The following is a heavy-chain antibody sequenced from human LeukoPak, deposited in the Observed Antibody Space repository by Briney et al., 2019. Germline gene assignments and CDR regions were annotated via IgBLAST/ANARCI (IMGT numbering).Heavy chain of an antibody. J-gene: IGHJ6*02. Sequence: SETLSLTCAVSGGSISSGGYSWSWIRRPPGKGLDWIGYIYHSGSTYYNPSLKSRVTISVDRSKNQFSLKLSSVTAADTAVYYCARAKGIAVAGNYYYYGMDVWGQGTTVTVSS. D-gene: IGHD6-19*01. V-gene: IGHV4-30-2*01. CDR3: ARAKGIAVAGNYYYYGMDV. CDR1: GGSISSGGYS. CDR2: IYHSGST.